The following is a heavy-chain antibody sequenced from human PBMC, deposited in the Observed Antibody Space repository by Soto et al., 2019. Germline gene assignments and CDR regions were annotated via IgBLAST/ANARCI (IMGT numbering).Heavy chain of an antibody. J-gene: IGHJ6*02. Sequence: QVQLVQSGAEVKKPGASVTVSCKASGYTFSNYALHWVRKAPGQRLEWLGWINAGNGYTQYSQNFQGRVTLTRDTSANTAYMELSSLRSEDTALYYCARVLDCSGGRCLEDYYYCWDVWGQGTTVTVSS. V-gene: IGHV1-3*01. D-gene: IGHD2-15*01. CDR2: INAGNGYT. CDR3: ARVLDCSGGRCLEDYYYCWDV. CDR1: GYTFSNYA.